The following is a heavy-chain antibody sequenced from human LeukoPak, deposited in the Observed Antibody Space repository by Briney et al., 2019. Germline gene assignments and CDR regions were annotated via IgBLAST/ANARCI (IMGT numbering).Heavy chain of an antibody. V-gene: IGHV1-46*01. CDR1: GYTFTSYY. CDR2: INPSGGSA. Sequence: ASVKVSCKPSGYTFTSYYMHWVRQAPGQGLEWMGIINPSGGSASYAQKFQGRVTMTRDTSTSTVYMELSSLRSEDTAVYYCARLLPGYYDSSGYSFDYWGQGTLVTVSS. D-gene: IGHD3-22*01. CDR3: ARLLPGYYDSSGYSFDY. J-gene: IGHJ4*02.